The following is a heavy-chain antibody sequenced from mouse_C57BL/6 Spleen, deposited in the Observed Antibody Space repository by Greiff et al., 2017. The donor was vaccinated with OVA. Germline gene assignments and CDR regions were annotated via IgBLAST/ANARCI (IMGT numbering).Heavy chain of an antibody. Sequence: VKLQESGAELVKPGASVKMSCKASGYTFTSYWITWVKQRPGQGLEWIGDIYPGSGSTNYNEKFKSKATLTVDTSSSTAYMQLSSLTSEDSAVYYCARGDGNYYFDYWGQGTTLTVSS. CDR2: IYPGSGST. V-gene: IGHV1-55*01. CDR1: GYTFTSYW. CDR3: ARGDGNYYFDY. J-gene: IGHJ2*01. D-gene: IGHD2-1*01.